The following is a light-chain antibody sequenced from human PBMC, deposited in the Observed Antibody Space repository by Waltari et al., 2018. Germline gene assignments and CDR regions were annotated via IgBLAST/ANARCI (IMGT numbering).Light chain of an antibody. CDR2: EVS. CDR1: SSDIGGYNY. Sequence: QAALTQPRSVSGSPGQSVTISCTGTSSDIGGYNYVSWYQQHPDTAPKLMIYEVSKRPSGVSDRFSGSKSGNTASLTISGLQAEDEADYYCSSYAGSNTGLFGGGTRLTVL. CDR3: SSYAGSNTGL. J-gene: IGLJ2*01. V-gene: IGLV2-11*01.